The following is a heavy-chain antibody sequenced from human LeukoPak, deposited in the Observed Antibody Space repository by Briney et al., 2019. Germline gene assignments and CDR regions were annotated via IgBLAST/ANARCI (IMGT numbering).Heavy chain of an antibody. CDR1: GFTFSSYW. CDR2: INSDGSRT. V-gene: IGHV3-74*01. Sequence: GGSLRLSCAAAGFTFSSYWMHWVRQAPGKGLVWVSRINSDGSRTNYADSVKGRFTISRDNAKNTLYLQMNSLRAEDTAVYYCARAGVTTFDYWGQGTLVTVSS. CDR3: ARAGVTTFDY. J-gene: IGHJ4*02. D-gene: IGHD1-1*01.